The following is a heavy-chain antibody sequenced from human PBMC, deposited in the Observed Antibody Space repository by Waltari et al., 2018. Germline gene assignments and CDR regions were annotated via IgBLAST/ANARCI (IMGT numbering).Heavy chain of an antibody. CDR3: AHEFGAFDI. J-gene: IGHJ3*02. D-gene: IGHD3-16*01. V-gene: IGHV2-5*01. Sequence: QITLKESGPTLVKPTHTLTLTCTFSGFSLSTNGVGVGWIRQPPGKAPEWLALIYWNGDERYNPSLRSRLTITKDTSKNQVVLTMTNMDPVDTATYYCAHEFGAFDIWGQGTMVTVSS. CDR2: IYWNGDE. CDR1: GFSLSTNGVG.